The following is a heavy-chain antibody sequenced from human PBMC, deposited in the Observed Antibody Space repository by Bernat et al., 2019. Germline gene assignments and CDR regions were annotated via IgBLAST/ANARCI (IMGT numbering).Heavy chain of an antibody. CDR2: INPNSGGT. D-gene: IGHD6-19*01. CDR3: ARDLAVAGSLDY. CDR1: GYTFTGYY. Sequence: QVQLVQSGAEVKKPGASVKVSCKASGYTFTGYYMHWVRQAPGQGLEWMGWINPNSGGTNYAPKLQGRVTMTSDTSISTAYMELSRLRSDDTAVYYCARDLAVAGSLDYWGQGTLVTVSS. V-gene: IGHV1-2*02. J-gene: IGHJ4*02.